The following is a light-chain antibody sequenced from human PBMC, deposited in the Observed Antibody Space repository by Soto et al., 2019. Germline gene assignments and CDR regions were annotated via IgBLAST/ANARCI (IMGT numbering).Light chain of an antibody. CDR2: DAS. CDR1: QSVDTL. CDR3: QQYQYWPPRT. J-gene: IGKJ1*01. Sequence: VMTQSPGTLSVSPGERATLSCRASQSVDTLLAWYQQRPGQAPRLLISDASTRATGVSARFSGSGSGTEFTLTISSPQSEDSALYYCQQYQYWPPRTFGQGTKVEI. V-gene: IGKV3-15*01.